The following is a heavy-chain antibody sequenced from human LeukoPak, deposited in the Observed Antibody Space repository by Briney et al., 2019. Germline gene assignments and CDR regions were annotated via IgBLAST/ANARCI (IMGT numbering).Heavy chain of an antibody. Sequence: PGGSLRLSCVASGFTFSDHPFHWVRQSPDKGLEWVALIGSDGTEKYYADSVQGRFTVSRENSKNTLFLQMNTLRADDTAVYFCARQMTSTRLFDSWGQGTLVTVSS. V-gene: IGHV3-30*04. J-gene: IGHJ4*02. CDR1: GFTFSDHP. CDR2: IGSDGTEK. CDR3: ARQMTSTRLFDS. D-gene: IGHD5/OR15-5a*01.